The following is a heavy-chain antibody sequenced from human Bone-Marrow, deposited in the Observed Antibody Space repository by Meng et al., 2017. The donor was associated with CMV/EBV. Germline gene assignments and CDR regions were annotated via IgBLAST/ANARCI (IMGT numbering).Heavy chain of an antibody. CDR3: VREPDYYGMDV. J-gene: IGHJ6*02. CDR2: ISSSSRYI. V-gene: IGHV3-21*01. CDR1: GFTFSNAW. Sequence: GGSLRLSCAASGFTFSNAWMSWVRQAPGKGLEWVSSISSSSRYIYYADSVKGRFTISRDNTKNSLYLQMNSLRAEDTAVYYCVREPDYYGMDVWGQGTTVTVSS.